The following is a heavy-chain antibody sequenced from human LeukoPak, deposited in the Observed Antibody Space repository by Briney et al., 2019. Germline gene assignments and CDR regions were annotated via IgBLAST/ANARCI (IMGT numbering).Heavy chain of an antibody. J-gene: IGHJ4*02. V-gene: IGHV1-18*01. CDR3: ARDQAATNTQVRFCLD. D-gene: IGHD3-9*01. CDR2: ISAYNGNT. Sequence: ASVKVSCKASGYTFTDDGVSWVRQAPGQGLEWMGWISAYNGNTNYAQKLQGRVTMTTDTSTSTAYMDLRSLRSDDTAVYYCARDQAATNTQVRFCLDWGQGTLVTVSS. CDR1: GYTFTDDG.